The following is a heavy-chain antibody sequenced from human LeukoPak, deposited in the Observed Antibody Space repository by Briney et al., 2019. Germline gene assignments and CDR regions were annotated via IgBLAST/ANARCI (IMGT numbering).Heavy chain of an antibody. V-gene: IGHV3-7*01. CDR2: IKQDGSEK. CDR1: GFTFSSYW. D-gene: IGHD4-17*01. J-gene: IGHJ3*02. Sequence: QPGGSLRLSCAASGFTFSSYWMSWVRQAPGKGLEWVANIKQDGSEKYYVDSVKGRFTISRDNAKNSLYLQMNSLRAEDTAVYYCARWAYGERVRNAFDIWGQGTMVTVSS. CDR3: ARWAYGERVRNAFDI.